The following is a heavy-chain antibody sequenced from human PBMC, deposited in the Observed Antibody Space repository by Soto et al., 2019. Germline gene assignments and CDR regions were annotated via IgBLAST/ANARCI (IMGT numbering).Heavy chain of an antibody. V-gene: IGHV5-51*01. Sequence: GESLKISCKASGYDFATFWIVWVRQVPGKGLEWMGVIYPDDSDVTYSPPFQGQVTISADKSTTTAYLHWRDLRAPDPAIYYCDRHRNAGCFDPWGKGTPVTASS. CDR1: GYDFATFW. CDR2: IYPDDSDV. CDR3: DRHRNAGCFDP. J-gene: IGHJ5*02.